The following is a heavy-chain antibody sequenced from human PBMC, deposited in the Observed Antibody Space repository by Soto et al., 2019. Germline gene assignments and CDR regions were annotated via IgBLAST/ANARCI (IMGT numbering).Heavy chain of an antibody. J-gene: IGHJ6*02. V-gene: IGHV3-53*01. CDR3: ARGGSLYYYYGIDV. CDR2: IDSGGGT. D-gene: IGHD3-16*01. CDR1: GFTISNNY. Sequence: EVQLVESGGGLIQPGGSLRLSCAASGFTISNNYMTWVRQAPGKGLEWVSLIDSGGGTYYADSVKGRFTLSRDSSKNTLYLQMNSLRAEDTAVYNCARGGSLYYYYGIDVWGQGTTVTVSS.